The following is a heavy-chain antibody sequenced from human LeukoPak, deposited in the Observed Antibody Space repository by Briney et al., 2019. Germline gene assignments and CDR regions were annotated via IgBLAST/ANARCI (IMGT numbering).Heavy chain of an antibody. CDR1: GFTFSNYG. Sequence: GGSLRLSCAASGFTFSNYGMHWVRQAPGKGLEWVAVIWYDGSNKYYADSVKGRLTISRDNSKNTVYLQMNSLRAEDTAMYYCAKTGLPGYSSGWVDYWGQGTLVTVSS. V-gene: IGHV3-33*06. CDR3: AKTGLPGYSSGWVDY. J-gene: IGHJ4*02. D-gene: IGHD6-19*01. CDR2: IWYDGSNK.